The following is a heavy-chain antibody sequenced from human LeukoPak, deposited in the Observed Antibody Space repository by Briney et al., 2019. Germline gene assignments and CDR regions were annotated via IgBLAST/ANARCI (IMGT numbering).Heavy chain of an antibody. D-gene: IGHD1-26*01. J-gene: IGHJ4*02. CDR3: AKIAETSGGYGQGYDY. CDR1: GYTFTTYG. V-gene: IGHV3-23*01. CDR2: ITNNGANT. Sequence: GGSLRLSCVASGYTFTTYGMSWVRQAPGKGLEWVSGITNNGANTYYADSMKGRFTISRDNSKNTLYLQMNSLRVEDTAVYYCAKIAETSGGYGQGYDYWGQGTLVTVSS.